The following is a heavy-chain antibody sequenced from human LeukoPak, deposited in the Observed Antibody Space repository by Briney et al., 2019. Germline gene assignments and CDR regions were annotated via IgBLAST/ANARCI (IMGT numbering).Heavy chain of an antibody. V-gene: IGHV3-48*01. CDR2: ISSSSSTI. CDR1: GFTFSSYS. Sequence: GGSLRLSCAASGFTFSSYSMNWVRQAPGKGLEWVSYISSSSSTIYYADSVKGRFTISRDNAKNSLYLQMNSLRAEDTAVYYCARDLGDTSYYDFWSGYAPRNYYYYGMDVWGQGTTVTVSS. CDR3: ARDLGDTSYYDFWSGYAPRNYYYYGMDV. D-gene: IGHD3-3*01. J-gene: IGHJ6*02.